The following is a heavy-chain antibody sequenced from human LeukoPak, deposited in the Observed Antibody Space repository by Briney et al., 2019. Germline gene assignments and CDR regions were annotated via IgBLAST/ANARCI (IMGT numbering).Heavy chain of an antibody. V-gene: IGHV4-4*07. CDR1: GGSISSYY. CDR2: IYTSGST. J-gene: IGHJ4*02. Sequence: KPSETLSLTCTVSGGSISSYYWSWIRQPAGKGLEWIGRIYTSGSTNYNPSLKSRVTMSVDTSKNQFSLKLSSVTAADTAVYYCARLKRYYDSSGYYYEAFDYWGQGTLVTVSS. CDR3: ARLKRYYDSSGYYYEAFDY. D-gene: IGHD3-22*01.